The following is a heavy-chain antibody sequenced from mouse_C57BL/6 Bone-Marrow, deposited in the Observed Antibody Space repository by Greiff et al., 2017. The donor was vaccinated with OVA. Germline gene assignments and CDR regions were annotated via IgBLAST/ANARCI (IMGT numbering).Heavy chain of an antibody. V-gene: IGHV1-76*01. J-gene: IGHJ4*01. CDR1: GYTFTDYY. CDR2: IYPGSGNT. CDR3: ARCDYGSRGDYAMDY. D-gene: IGHD1-1*01. Sequence: QVQLQQSGAELVRPGASVKLSCKASGYTFTDYYINWVKQRPGQGLEWIARIYPGSGNTYYNEKFKGKATLTAEKSSSTAYMQLSSLTSEDSAVYFCARCDYGSRGDYAMDYWGQGTSVTVSS.